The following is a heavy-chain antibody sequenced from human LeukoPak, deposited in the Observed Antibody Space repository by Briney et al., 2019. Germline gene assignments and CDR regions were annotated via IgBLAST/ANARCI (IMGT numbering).Heavy chain of an antibody. V-gene: IGHV3-64D*09. CDR2: IVSNGDST. D-gene: IGHD3-22*01. J-gene: IGHJ6*02. Sequence: WGSLRLSCSASGFTFSRYGMHWVRQAPGKGLEYVSAIVSNGDSTYYADSVKGRFTISRDNAKNTLYLQMSSLRPDDTAVYYCVNPGWYYDSSGYSYYYGMDVWGQGTTVTVSS. CDR3: VNPGWYYDSSGYSYYYGMDV. CDR1: GFTFSRYG.